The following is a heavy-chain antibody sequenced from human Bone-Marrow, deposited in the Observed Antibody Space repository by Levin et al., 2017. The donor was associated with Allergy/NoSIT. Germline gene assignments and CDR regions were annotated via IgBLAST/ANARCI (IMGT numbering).Heavy chain of an antibody. CDR3: ARCSPDIVVVPPGISRYYYYMDV. Sequence: GGSLRLSCAPSGFAVNTNCLSWVRQAPGKGLEWVSIIYSGGSTYSADSVKGRFTISRDSSKNMLYLQMNSLRAEDTAVYFCARCSPDIVVVPPGISRYYYYMDVWGKGTTVTVSS. D-gene: IGHD2-2*01. CDR2: IYSGGST. V-gene: IGHV3-53*01. CDR1: GFAVNTNC. J-gene: IGHJ6*03.